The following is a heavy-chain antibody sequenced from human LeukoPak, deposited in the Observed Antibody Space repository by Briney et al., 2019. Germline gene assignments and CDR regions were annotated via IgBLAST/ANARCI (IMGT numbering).Heavy chain of an antibody. D-gene: IGHD2-15*01. Sequence: PSETLSLTCTVSGGSISSSSYYWGWIRQPPGKGLEWIGSIYYSGSTYYNPSLKSRVTISVDTSKNQFSLKLSSVTAADTAVYYCARDGYCSGGSCCVDYWGQGTLVTVSS. CDR1: GGSISSSSYY. J-gene: IGHJ4*02. V-gene: IGHV4-39*07. CDR2: IYYSGST. CDR3: ARDGYCSGGSCCVDY.